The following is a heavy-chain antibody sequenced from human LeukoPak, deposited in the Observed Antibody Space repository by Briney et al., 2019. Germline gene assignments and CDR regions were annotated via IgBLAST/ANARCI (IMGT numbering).Heavy chain of an antibody. D-gene: IGHD6-19*01. V-gene: IGHV1-18*01. J-gene: IGHJ4*02. CDR2: TSTYNT. CDR1: GYTFINHG. CDR3: AKGSSGWSLDY. Sequence: ASVKVSCEASGYTFINHGISWVRQAPGQGLEWMGWTSTYNTNYIQKLQGRVTMTTDTSTSTAYMELRGLRSDDTAVYYSAKGSSGWSLDYWGQGTLVTVSS.